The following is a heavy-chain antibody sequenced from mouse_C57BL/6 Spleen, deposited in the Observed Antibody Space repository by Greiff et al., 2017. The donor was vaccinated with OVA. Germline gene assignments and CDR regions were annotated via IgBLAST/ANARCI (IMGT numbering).Heavy chain of an antibody. CDR1: GFNIKNSY. J-gene: IGHJ4*01. V-gene: IGHV14-3*01. Sequence: VQLQQSVAELVRPGASVKLSCTASGFNIKNSYMHWVKQRPEQGLEWIGRIDPANGNTKYAPKFQGKATITADKSSNTAYLQLSSLTSEDTAFDYGARGDGYYAMDYWGQGTSVTVSS. D-gene: IGHD2-3*01. CDR3: ARGDGYYAMDY. CDR2: IDPANGNT.